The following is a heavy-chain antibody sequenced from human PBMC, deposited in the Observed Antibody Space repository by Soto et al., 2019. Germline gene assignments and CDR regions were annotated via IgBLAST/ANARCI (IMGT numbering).Heavy chain of an antibody. Sequence: QVQLVQSGAEVKKPGASVKVSCKASGYTFTSYGISWVRQAPGQGLEWMGWISAYNGNTNYAQKLQGRDTMTRDTSTSTASMELRSRRSDDTAVYYCARDAQGVFLHYWGQGTLVTVSS. CDR3: ARDAQGVFLHY. D-gene: IGHD3-16*01. CDR2: ISAYNGNT. CDR1: GYTFTSYG. J-gene: IGHJ4*02. V-gene: IGHV1-18*01.